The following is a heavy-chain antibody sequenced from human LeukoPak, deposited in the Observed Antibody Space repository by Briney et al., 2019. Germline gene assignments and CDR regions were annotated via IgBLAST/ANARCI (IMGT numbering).Heavy chain of an antibody. Sequence: GGSLRLSCAASGFTFSSYGMHWVRQAPGKGLEWVAFIRYDGSNKYYADSVKGRFTISRDNSKNTLYLQMNSLRAEDTAVYYCAKPFIVVVPAAMGASYSYYFDYWGQGTLVTVSS. CDR1: GFTFSSYG. V-gene: IGHV3-30*02. J-gene: IGHJ4*02. CDR3: AKPFIVVVPAAMGASYSYYFDY. CDR2: IRYDGSNK. D-gene: IGHD2-2*01.